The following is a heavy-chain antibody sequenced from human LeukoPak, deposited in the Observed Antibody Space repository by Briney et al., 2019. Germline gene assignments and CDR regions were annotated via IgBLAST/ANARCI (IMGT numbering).Heavy chain of an antibody. CDR1: GGSISSGGYY. V-gene: IGHV4-31*03. J-gene: IGHJ4*02. D-gene: IGHD3-22*01. CDR2: IYYSGST. CDR3: ARDNSSGPGHFDY. Sequence: PSQTLSLTCTVSGGSISSGGYYWSWIRQHPGKGLEWIGYIYYSGSTYYNPSLKSRVTISVDTSKNQFSLKLSSVTAADTAVYYCARDNSSGPGHFDYWGQGTLVTVSS.